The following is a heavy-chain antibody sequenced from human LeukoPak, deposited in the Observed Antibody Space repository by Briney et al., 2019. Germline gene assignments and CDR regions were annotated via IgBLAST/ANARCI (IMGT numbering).Heavy chain of an antibody. CDR2: INSAGSTI. CDR3: ARGQYYDILTGYYGPPFDY. CDR1: GFTFSSYE. V-gene: IGHV3-48*03. J-gene: IGHJ4*02. Sequence: EGSLRLSCAASGFTFSSYEMNWVRQAPGKGLEWVSYINSAGSTIYYADSVKGRFTISRDNAKNSLYLQMNSLRAEDTAVYYCARGQYYDILTGYYGPPFDYWGQGTLITVSS. D-gene: IGHD3-9*01.